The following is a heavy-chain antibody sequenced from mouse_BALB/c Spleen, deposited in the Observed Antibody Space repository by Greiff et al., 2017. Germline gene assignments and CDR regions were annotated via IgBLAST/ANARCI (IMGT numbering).Heavy chain of an antibody. CDR3: AFTDGYYGGYYAMDY. CDR1: GFNIKDTY. CDR2: IDPANGNT. D-gene: IGHD2-3*01. V-gene: IGHV14-3*02. Sequence: EVQLQQSGAELVKPGASVKLSCTASGFNIKDTYMHWVKQRPEQGLEWIGRIDPANGNTKYDPKFQGKATITADTSSSTAYMQLSSLTSEDSAVYFCAFTDGYYGGYYAMDYWGQGTSVTVSS. J-gene: IGHJ4*01.